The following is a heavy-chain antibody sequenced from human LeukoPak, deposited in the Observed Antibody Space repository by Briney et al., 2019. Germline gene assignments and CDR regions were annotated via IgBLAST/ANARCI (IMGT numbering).Heavy chain of an antibody. V-gene: IGHV4-39*01. CDR2: IYYSGST. CDR3: AIAYCGGDCYGRDAFDI. CDR1: GGSISSSSYY. J-gene: IGHJ3*02. D-gene: IGHD2-21*01. Sequence: PSETLSLTCTVSGGSISSSSYYWGWIRQPPGKGLEWIGSIYYSGSTYYNPSLKSRVTISVDTSKNQFSLKLRSVTAADTAVYYCAIAYCGGDCYGRDAFDIWGQGTMVTVSS.